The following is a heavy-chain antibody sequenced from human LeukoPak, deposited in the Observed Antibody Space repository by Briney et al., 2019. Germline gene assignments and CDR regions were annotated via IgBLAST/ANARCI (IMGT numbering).Heavy chain of an antibody. CDR3: AKAGVRWD. J-gene: IGHJ4*02. D-gene: IGHD3-10*01. CDR2: ISWSSGSM. Sequence: PGRSLRLSCAASGFTFDDYAMHWVRQAPGKGLEWVSGISWSSGSMVYADSVKGRFTISRDNAKNSLYLQMNSLRAEDTALYYCAKAGVRWDWGQGTLVTVSS. CDR1: GFTFDDYA. V-gene: IGHV3-9*01.